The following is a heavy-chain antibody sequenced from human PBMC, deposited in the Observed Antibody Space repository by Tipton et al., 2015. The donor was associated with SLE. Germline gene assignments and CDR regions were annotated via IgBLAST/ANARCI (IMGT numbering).Heavy chain of an antibody. CDR2: IYYSGST. V-gene: IGHV4-59*11. D-gene: IGHD2-15*01. CDR1: GGSIRSHY. CDR3: ARVPIVVVGYGMDV. J-gene: IGHJ6*02. Sequence: TLSLTCTVSGGSIRSHYWSWIRQPPGKGLEWIGYIYYSGSTNYNPSLKSRVTISVDTSKNQFSLKLSSVTAADTAVYYCARVPIVVVGYGMDVWGQGTTVTVSS.